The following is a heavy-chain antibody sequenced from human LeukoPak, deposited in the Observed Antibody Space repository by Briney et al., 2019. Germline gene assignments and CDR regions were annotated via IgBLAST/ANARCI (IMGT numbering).Heavy chain of an antibody. V-gene: IGHV3-23*01. J-gene: IGHJ4*02. CDR2: ISGSGGST. CDR3: AKGIQLWLLPLGY. D-gene: IGHD5-18*01. Sequence: PGGSLRLPCAASGFTFSSYAMSWVRQAPGKGLEWVSAISGSGGSTYYADSVKGRFTISRDNSKNTLYLQMNSLRAEDTAVYYCAKGIQLWLLPLGYWGQGTLVTVSS. CDR1: GFTFSSYA.